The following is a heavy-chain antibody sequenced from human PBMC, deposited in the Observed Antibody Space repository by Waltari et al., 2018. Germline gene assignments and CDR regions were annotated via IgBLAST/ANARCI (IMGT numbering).Heavy chain of an antibody. Sequence: EVQLVESGGGLIQPGGSLRLSCAASGFTVSSNYMSWVRQAPGKGLEWVSVIYSGGSTYYADSVKGRFTISRENSKNTLYLQMNSLRAEDTAVYYCARDRPVVAASFDAFDIWGQGTMVTVSS. CDR1: GFTVSSNY. D-gene: IGHD2-15*01. J-gene: IGHJ3*02. V-gene: IGHV3-53*01. CDR2: IYSGGST. CDR3: ARDRPVVAASFDAFDI.